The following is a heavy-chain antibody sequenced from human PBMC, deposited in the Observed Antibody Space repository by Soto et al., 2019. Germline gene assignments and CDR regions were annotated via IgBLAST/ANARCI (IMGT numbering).Heavy chain of an antibody. D-gene: IGHD6-6*01. CDR2: INAGNGNT. J-gene: IGHJ6*03. CDR1: GYTFTSYA. Sequence: ASVKVSCKASGYTFTSYAMHWVRQAPGQRLEWMGWINAGNGNTKYSQKFQGRVTITRDTSASTAYMELSSLRSEDTAVYYCARPSSSYYYYYMDVWGKGTTVTVSS. CDR3: ARPSSSYYYYYMDV. V-gene: IGHV1-3*01.